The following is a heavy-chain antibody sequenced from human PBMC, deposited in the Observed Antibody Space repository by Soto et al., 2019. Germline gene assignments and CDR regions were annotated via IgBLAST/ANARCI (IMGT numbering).Heavy chain of an antibody. D-gene: IGHD3-10*01. CDR2: ISSSSSYI. CDR3: ARDLRRRFNYYGSGSQPPYYFDY. Sequence: GGSLRLSCATSGFTFSSYSMNWVRQAPGKGLEWVSSISSSSSYIYYADSVKGRFTISRDNAKNSLYLQMNSLRAEDTAVYYCARDLRRRFNYYGSGSQPPYYFDYWGQGTLVTVSS. J-gene: IGHJ4*02. V-gene: IGHV3-21*01. CDR1: GFTFSSYS.